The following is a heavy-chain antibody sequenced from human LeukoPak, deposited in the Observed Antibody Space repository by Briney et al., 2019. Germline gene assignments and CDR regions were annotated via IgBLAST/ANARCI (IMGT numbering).Heavy chain of an antibody. D-gene: IGHD5-18*01. J-gene: IGHJ4*02. Sequence: GGSLRLSCAASGFTFSSYSMNWVRQAPGKGLEWVSSISSSSSYIYYADSVKGRFTISRDNAKDSLYLQMNSLRAEDTAVYYCARDLGSYQDYWGQGTLVTVSS. CDR2: ISSSSSYI. V-gene: IGHV3-21*01. CDR1: GFTFSSYS. CDR3: ARDLGSYQDY.